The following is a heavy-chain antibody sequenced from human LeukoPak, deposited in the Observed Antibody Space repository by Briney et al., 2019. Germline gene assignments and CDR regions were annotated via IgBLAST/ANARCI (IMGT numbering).Heavy chain of an antibody. CDR3: ARDHYTIFYYYYGMDV. V-gene: IGHV3-11*01. CDR1: GFTFSDYY. J-gene: IGHJ6*02. CDR2: ISSSGSTI. Sequence: SGGSPRLSCAASGFTFSDYYMSWIRQAPGKGLEWVSYISSSGSTIYYAGSVKGRFTISRDNAKNSLYLQMNSLRAEDTAVYYCARDHYTIFYYYYGMDVWGQGTTVTVSS. D-gene: IGHD3-3*01.